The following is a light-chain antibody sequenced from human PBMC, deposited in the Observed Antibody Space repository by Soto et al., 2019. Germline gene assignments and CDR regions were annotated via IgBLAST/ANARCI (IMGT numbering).Light chain of an antibody. V-gene: IGKV1-27*01. Sequence: EIQMTQSPSSLSASVGDRVTITCRASQGISNYLAWYQQKPGQVPTLLIYAASTLQSGVPSRFSGSGSGTDFTLTISSLQPEDVATYYCQKYNSAPPTFGQGTKVEIK. CDR1: QGISNY. J-gene: IGKJ1*01. CDR2: AAS. CDR3: QKYNSAPPT.